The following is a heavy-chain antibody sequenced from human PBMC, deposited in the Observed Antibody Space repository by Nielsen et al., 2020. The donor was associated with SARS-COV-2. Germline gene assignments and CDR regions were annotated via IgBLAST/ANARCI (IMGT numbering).Heavy chain of an antibody. CDR2: INPSGGST. CDR1: GYTFTSYY. J-gene: IGHJ4*02. Sequence: ASVKVSCKASGYTFTSYYMHWVRQAPGQGLELMGIINPSGGSTSYAQKFQGRVTMTRDTSTSTVYMELSSLRSEDTAVYYCARDRALSGSYYPFDYWGQGTLVTVSS. D-gene: IGHD1-26*01. V-gene: IGHV1-46*01. CDR3: ARDRALSGSYYPFDY.